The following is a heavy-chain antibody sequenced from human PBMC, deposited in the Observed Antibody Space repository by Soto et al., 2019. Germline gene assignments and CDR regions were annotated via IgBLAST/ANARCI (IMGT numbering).Heavy chain of an antibody. Sequence: LVKGSCKASGGTFRSYASSWVRQDPRQGLEWMGGIIPIFGTANYAQKFQGRVTITADESTSTAYMELSSLRSEDTAVYYCARVEDIVVVVAPGSPYYYGMDVWGQGTTVTVSS. J-gene: IGHJ6*02. CDR3: ARVEDIVVVVAPGSPYYYGMDV. D-gene: IGHD2-15*01. CDR1: GGTFRSYA. V-gene: IGHV1-69*13. CDR2: IIPIFGTA.